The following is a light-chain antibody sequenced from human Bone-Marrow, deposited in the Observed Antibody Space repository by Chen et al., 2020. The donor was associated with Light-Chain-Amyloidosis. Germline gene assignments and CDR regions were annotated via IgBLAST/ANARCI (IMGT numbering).Light chain of an antibody. Sequence: QSVLTQPPSASGTPGQSVTISCSGSRSNIGSNFVSWYPHLPGMAPKLLIYRNERRPSGVPDRFSGSRSGTSASLAISGLRSEDEADYYCASWDDSLSGLLFGGGTKLTVL. CDR1: RSNIGSNF. CDR3: ASWDDSLSGLL. J-gene: IGLJ2*01. V-gene: IGLV1-47*01. CDR2: RNE.